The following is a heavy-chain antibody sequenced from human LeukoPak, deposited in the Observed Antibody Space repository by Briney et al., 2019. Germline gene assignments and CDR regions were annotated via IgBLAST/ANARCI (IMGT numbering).Heavy chain of an antibody. J-gene: IGHJ4*02. Sequence: PSETLSLTCTVSGXSISSYYWSWIRQPPGKGQEWIGYIYYSGSTNYNPSLKSRVTISVDTSKNQFSLKLSSVTAADTAVYYCARDSSYCGGDCYSFDYWGQGTLVTVSS. V-gene: IGHV4-59*01. CDR2: IYYSGST. D-gene: IGHD2-21*02. CDR1: GXSISSYY. CDR3: ARDSSYCGGDCYSFDY.